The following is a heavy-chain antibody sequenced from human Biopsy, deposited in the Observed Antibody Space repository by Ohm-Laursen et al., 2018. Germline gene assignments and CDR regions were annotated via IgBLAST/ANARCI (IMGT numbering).Heavy chain of an antibody. CDR3: ARYASYSGNYGHFDY. V-gene: IGHV1-69*13. CDR1: GGAFTTYA. D-gene: IGHD1-26*01. J-gene: IGHJ4*02. CDR2: VTPVFGTT. Sequence: GASVKVSCKSSGGAFTTYAIGWVRQAPGQGLEWMGKVTPVFGTTDYAQNFQGRLTLTADESTSTVYMDLTGLRSDDTGIYYCARYASYSGNYGHFDYWGQGTLVTVSS.